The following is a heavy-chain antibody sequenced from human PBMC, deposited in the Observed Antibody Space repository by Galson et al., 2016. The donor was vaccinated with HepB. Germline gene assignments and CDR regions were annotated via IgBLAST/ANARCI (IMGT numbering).Heavy chain of an antibody. V-gene: IGHV4-34*01. Sequence: SETLSLTCAVYGGSFSGYYWSWIRQPPGKGLEWIGEINHSGSTNYNPSLKSRVTISVDTSKNQFSLNLTSVTAADTAIYYCARGRTTLLHWGQGTLVTVSS. CDR3: ARGRTTLLH. CDR1: GGSFSGYY. D-gene: IGHD1-1*01. CDR2: INHSGST. J-gene: IGHJ4*02.